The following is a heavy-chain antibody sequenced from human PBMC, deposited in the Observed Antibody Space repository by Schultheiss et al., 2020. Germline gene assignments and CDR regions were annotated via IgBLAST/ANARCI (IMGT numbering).Heavy chain of an antibody. CDR2: INAGNGNT. CDR1: GYTFTSYA. CDR3: ARDSSGWYLGYGMDV. Sequence: ASVKVSCKASGYTFTSYAMHWVRQAPGQRLEWMGWINAGNGNTKYSQKFQGRVTITRDTSASTAYMELSSLRSEDTAVYYCARDSSGWYLGYGMDVWGQGTTVTVSS. D-gene: IGHD6-19*01. V-gene: IGHV1-3*01. J-gene: IGHJ6*02.